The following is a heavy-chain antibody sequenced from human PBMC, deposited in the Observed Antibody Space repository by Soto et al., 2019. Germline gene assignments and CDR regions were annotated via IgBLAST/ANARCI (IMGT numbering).Heavy chain of an antibody. D-gene: IGHD2-2*02. J-gene: IGHJ6*02. CDR3: ARGGDCSSTSCYTPNYYYGLDV. V-gene: IGHV1-18*01. CDR1: GYNFPSYG. CDR2: ISSYSGNT. Sequence: QVQLVQSGAEVKKPGASVKVSCQTSGYNFPSYGINWVRQAPGQGLEWMGWISSYSGNTKYAQNLQGRVTMTADTSTTTAYMELRSLRSDDTAVYYCARGGDCSSTSCYTPNYYYGLDVLGQGTTVIVSS.